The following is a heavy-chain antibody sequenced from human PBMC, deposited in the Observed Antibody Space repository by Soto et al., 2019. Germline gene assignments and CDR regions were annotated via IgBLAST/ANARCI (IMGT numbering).Heavy chain of an antibody. V-gene: IGHV4-34*01. J-gene: IGHJ6*02. CDR2: INHSGST. D-gene: IGHD6-19*01. Sequence: QVQLQQWGAGLLKPSETLSLTCAVYGGSFSGYYWSWIRQPPGKGLEWIGEINHSGSTNYNPSLKSRVTISVDTSKTQFSLKLSSVASAATAVYSCARDPRIAVAGTAGHYYYYGMDVWGQGTTVTVSS. CDR3: ARDPRIAVAGTAGHYYYYGMDV. CDR1: GGSFSGYY.